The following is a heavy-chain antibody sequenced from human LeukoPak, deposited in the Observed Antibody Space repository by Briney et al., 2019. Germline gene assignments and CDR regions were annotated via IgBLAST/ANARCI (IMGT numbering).Heavy chain of an antibody. V-gene: IGHV4-34*01. CDR2: INHSGST. CDR3: ARGERPGPDY. CDR1: GGSFSGYY. Sequence: PSETLSLTCAVYGGSFSGYYWSWIRQPPGKGLEWIGEINHSGSTNYNPSLKSRLTISVDTSKNQFSLKVSSVTAADTAVYYCARGERPGPDYWGQGALVTVSS. D-gene: IGHD1-14*01. J-gene: IGHJ4*02.